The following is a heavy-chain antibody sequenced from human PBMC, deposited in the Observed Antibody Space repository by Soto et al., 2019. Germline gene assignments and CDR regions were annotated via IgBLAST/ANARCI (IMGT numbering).Heavy chain of an antibody. J-gene: IGHJ3*02. CDR1: GFTFSSYS. CDR2: ISSSSSYI. CDR3: ARALPSYGGNAAFDI. Sequence: PGGSLRLSCAASGFTFSSYSMNWVRQAPGKGLEWVSSISSSSSYIYYADSVKGRFTISRDNAKNSLYLQMNSLRAEDTAVYYCARALPSYGGNAAFDIWGQGTMVTVSS. D-gene: IGHD4-17*01. V-gene: IGHV3-21*01.